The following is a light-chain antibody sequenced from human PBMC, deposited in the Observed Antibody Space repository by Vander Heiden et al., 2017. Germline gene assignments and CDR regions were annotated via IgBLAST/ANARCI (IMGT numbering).Light chain of an antibody. J-gene: IGKJ5*01. CDR3: QQSYSNPIT. V-gene: IGKV1-39*01. CDR2: AAS. Sequence: DIQMTQSSSSLSASIGDRVTITCRASQTIRSFLNWYQQKPGKAPKLVIYAASSLQSGVPSRFSGSGSGTDFTLTISSLQPEDFATYYCQQSYSNPITFGQGTRLEIK. CDR1: QTIRSF.